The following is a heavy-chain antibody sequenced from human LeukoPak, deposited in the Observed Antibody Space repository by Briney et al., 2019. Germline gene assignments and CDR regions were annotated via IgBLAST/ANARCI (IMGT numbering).Heavy chain of an antibody. CDR3: ASTKIVATTPDDY. J-gene: IGHJ4*02. D-gene: IGHD5-12*01. CDR2: IIPIFGTA. V-gene: IGHV1-69*05. Sequence: ASVKVSCKASGDTFSSCAISWVRQAPGQGLEWMGRIIPIFGTANYAQKFQGRVTITTDESTSTAYMELSSLRSEDTAVYYCASTKIVATTPDDYWGQGTLVTVSS. CDR1: GDTFSSCA.